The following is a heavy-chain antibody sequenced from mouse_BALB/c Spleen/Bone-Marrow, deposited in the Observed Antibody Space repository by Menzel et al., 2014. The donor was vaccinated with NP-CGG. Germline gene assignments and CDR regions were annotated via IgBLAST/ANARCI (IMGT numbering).Heavy chain of an antibody. CDR1: GFNIKDTY. J-gene: IGHJ4*01. Sequence: EVQLQQSGAELVKPGASVKLSCTASGFNIKDTYMHWVKQRPEQGLEWIGRIDPANGNTKYDPKFQGKATITADTSSNTAYLQLSSLTSEDTAVYYCAGFGITKEEGYYYAMDYWGQGTSATVSS. CDR2: IDPANGNT. CDR3: AGFGITKEEGYYYAMDY. D-gene: IGHD2-4*01. V-gene: IGHV14-3*02.